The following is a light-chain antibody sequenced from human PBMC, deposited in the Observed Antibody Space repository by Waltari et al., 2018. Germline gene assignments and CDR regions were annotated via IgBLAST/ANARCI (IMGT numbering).Light chain of an antibody. CDR1: SSDVGSYNL. Sequence: QSALTQPASVSGSPGQSITISCTGTSSDVGSYNLVSWYQQHPGKAPKLMIYEVNKRPAGVSNRCSGSKSGSTASLIISGLQAEDEADYYCCSYAGSGIHWVFGGGTKLTVL. V-gene: IGLV2-23*02. CDR3: CSYAGSGIHWV. CDR2: EVN. J-gene: IGLJ3*02.